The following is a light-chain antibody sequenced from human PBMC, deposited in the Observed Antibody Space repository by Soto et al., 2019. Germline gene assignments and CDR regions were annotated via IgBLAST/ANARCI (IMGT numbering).Light chain of an antibody. CDR3: QQGNNWPVT. V-gene: IGKV3-11*01. CDR2: DAA. J-gene: IGKJ1*01. CDR1: QSVSGC. Sequence: EIMLTQSPATLPLSPGERATLSCRASQSVSGCLAWYQQNPGQAPRLLIFDAANSATGTPARFSGSGSGTDVTLTISSIEPEDFVFYYGQQGNNWPVTFCQGTKVDFK.